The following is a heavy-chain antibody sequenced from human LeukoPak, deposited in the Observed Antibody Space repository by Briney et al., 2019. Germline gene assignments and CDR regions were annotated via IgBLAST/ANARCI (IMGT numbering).Heavy chain of an antibody. Sequence: PGGSLRLSCTASGFTFGDYIMSWFRQAPGKGLEWVSYISSSSSTIYYADSVKGRFTISRDNAKNSLYLQLNSLRAEDTAVYYCAKDGFLVGATAAAFDIWGQGTMVTVSS. CDR2: ISSSSSTI. CDR3: AKDGFLVGATAAAFDI. J-gene: IGHJ3*02. V-gene: IGHV3-48*01. D-gene: IGHD1-26*01. CDR1: GFTFGDYI.